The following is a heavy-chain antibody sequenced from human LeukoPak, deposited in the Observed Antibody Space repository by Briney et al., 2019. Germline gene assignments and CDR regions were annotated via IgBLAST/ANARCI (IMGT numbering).Heavy chain of an antibody. CDR1: GFTVSSNY. CDR3: ARGYYDSSPHAFDI. D-gene: IGHD3-22*01. J-gene: IGHJ3*02. Sequence: GGSLRLSCAASGFTVSSNYMSWVRQAPGKGLEWVSVIYSGGSTYYADTVKGRFTISRDNSKNTLYLQMNSLRAEDTAVYYCARGYYDSSPHAFDIWGQGTMVTVSS. CDR2: IYSGGST. V-gene: IGHV3-66*01.